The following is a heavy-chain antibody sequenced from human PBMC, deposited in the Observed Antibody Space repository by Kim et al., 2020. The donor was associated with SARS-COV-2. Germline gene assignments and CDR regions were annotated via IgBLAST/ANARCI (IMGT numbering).Heavy chain of an antibody. Sequence: ASVKVSCKTSGYTFITFGLSWVRQAPGQGLEWMGWISAYYGNTNYAQNLQDRVTMTTDTSTSTAYMELKSLRSDDTAVYYCARDFVPYSSSSSGMDGWG. CDR2: ISAYYGNT. D-gene: IGHD6-6*01. J-gene: IGHJ6*02. CDR3: ARDFVPYSSSSSGMDG. V-gene: IGHV1-18*01. CDR1: GYTFITFG.